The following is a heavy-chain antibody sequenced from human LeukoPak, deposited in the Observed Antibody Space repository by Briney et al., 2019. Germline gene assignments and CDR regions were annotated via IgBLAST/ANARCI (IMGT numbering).Heavy chain of an antibody. CDR1: GGSFSGYY. Sequence: KPSETLSLTCAVYGGSFSGYYWSWIRQPPGKGLEWIGETKTSGSTNFNPSLKSRVTIPGETSKNPFSLKLSSVTAADTAVYYCARGSTPPRYSSSPTGFDYWAKRSASRYSSSPTGFDYWGQGTLVTVSS. D-gene: IGHD6-13*01. V-gene: IGHV4-34*01. CDR2: TKTSGST. J-gene: IGHJ4*02. CDR3: ARGSTPPRYSSSPTGFDYWAKRSASRYSSSPTGFDY.